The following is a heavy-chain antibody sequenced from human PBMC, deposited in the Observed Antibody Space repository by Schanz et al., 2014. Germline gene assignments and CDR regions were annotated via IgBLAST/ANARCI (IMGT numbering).Heavy chain of an antibody. CDR1: GYTFTSYD. V-gene: IGHV1-18*01. Sequence: QVQLIQSGAEVKKPGASVKVSCTASGYTFTSYDINWVRQAPGQGLEWMGWINGYNGHTLYAQKFQGRVTMTTDTSTSTSYMELTSLRCDDTAVYYCARDFSAYVGNYFDYWGQGTLVIVSS. J-gene: IGHJ4*02. CDR2: INGYNGHT. CDR3: ARDFSAYVGNYFDY. D-gene: IGHD5-12*01.